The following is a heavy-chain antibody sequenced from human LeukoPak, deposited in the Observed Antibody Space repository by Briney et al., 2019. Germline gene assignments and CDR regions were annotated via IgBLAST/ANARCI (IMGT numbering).Heavy chain of an antibody. CDR1: GGSISSYY. CDR3: VRSPQLDP. V-gene: IGHV4-59*01. Sequence: PSETLSLTCSVSGGSISSYYWSWVWQPPGKGLEWIGYIQNSVTSYTDNPSLQSRVTISVDTSKNQFSLRVTSVTAADTAVYYCVRSPQLDPWGQGTLVTVSS. J-gene: IGHJ5*02. CDR2: IQNSVTSY.